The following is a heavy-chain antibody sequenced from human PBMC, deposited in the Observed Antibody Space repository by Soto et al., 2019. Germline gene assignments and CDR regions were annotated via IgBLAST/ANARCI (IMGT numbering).Heavy chain of an antibody. CDR2: IYYHGST. V-gene: IGHV4-39*01. CDR1: GASITTSSHY. Sequence: SETLSLTCTVSGASITTSSHYWGWIRQSPGKGLENIANIYYHGSTYYNPSLKSRVAISLDTSKNQFSLSLNSVTAADTAVYYCATSNWFDPWGQGILVTVSS. CDR3: ATSNWFDP. J-gene: IGHJ5*02.